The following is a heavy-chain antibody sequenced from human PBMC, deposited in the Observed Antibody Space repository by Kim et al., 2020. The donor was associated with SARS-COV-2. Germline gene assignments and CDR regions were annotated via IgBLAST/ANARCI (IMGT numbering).Heavy chain of an antibody. CDR1: GFTFSSYA. V-gene: IGHV3-30-3*01. CDR3: ARDLAVGSGYSPEGY. D-gene: IGHD3-22*01. Sequence: GGSLRLSCAASGFTFSSYAMHWVRQAPGKGLEWVAVISYDGSNKYYADSVKGRFTISRDNSKNTLYLQMNSLRAEDTAVYYCARDLAVGSGYSPEGYWGQGTLVTVSS. CDR2: ISYDGSNK. J-gene: IGHJ4*02.